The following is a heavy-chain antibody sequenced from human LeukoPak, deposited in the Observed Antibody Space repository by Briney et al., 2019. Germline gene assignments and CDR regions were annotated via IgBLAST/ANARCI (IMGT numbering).Heavy chain of an antibody. CDR2: IYYSGST. CDR3: ARAYLYDILTGYAFDI. J-gene: IGHJ3*02. Sequence: PSGTLSLTCTVSGGSISSYYWSWIRQPPGKGLEWIGYIYYSGSTNYNPSLKSRVTISVDTSKNQFSLKLSSVTAADTAVYYCARAYLYDILTGYAFDIWGQGTMVTVSS. CDR1: GGSISSYY. D-gene: IGHD3-9*01. V-gene: IGHV4-59*01.